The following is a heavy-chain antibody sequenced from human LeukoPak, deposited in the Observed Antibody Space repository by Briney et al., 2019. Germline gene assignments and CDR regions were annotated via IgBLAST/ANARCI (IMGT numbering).Heavy chain of an antibody. CDR2: IYYSGST. CDR3: ARHVYSSSWYTGRPYFDY. Sequence: PSETLSLTCTVSGGSISSSSYDWGWIRQPPGKGLEWIGSIYYSGSTYYNPSLKSRVTISVDTSKNQFSLKLSSVTAADTAVYYCARHVYSSSWYTGRPYFDYWGQRTLVTVSS. CDR1: GGSISSSSYD. J-gene: IGHJ4*02. D-gene: IGHD6-13*01. V-gene: IGHV4-39*01.